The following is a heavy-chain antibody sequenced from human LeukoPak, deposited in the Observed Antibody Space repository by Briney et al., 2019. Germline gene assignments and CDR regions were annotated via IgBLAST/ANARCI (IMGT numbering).Heavy chain of an antibody. CDR3: ARAPFSADSSATPPAFDI. J-gene: IGHJ3*02. V-gene: IGHV3-53*01. Sequence: PGGSLRLSCAASGFTVCRHYMSWVRQAPGKGLEWVSIIYSPGGTYYADSVKGRFTISRDNSKNTIYLQMNSLRVDDTAVYYCARAPFSADSSATPPAFDIWGHGTMVTVSS. CDR2: IYSPGGT. CDR1: GFTVCRHY. D-gene: IGHD3-22*01.